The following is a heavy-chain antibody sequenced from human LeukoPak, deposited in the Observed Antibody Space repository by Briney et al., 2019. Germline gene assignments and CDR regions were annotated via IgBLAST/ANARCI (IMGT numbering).Heavy chain of an antibody. V-gene: IGHV3-9*01. CDR2: ISWNSGSI. D-gene: IGHD6-19*01. CDR1: GFTFDDYA. CDR3: ARGKQWLAF. J-gene: IGHJ4*02. Sequence: GRSLRLSCAASGFTFDDYAMHWVRQAPGKGLEWVSGISWNSGSIGYADSVKGRFTISRDNAKNSLYLQMNSLRAEDTAVYYCARGKQWLAFWGQGTLVTVSS.